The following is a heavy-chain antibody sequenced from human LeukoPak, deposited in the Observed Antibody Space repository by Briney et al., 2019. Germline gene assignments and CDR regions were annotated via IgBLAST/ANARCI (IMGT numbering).Heavy chain of an antibody. V-gene: IGHV4-4*07. CDR3: ARVTGYTIEDYFDY. Sequence: PSETLSLTCTVSGGSISIYYWSWIRQPAGKGLEWIGRIYTSGSTNYNPSLKSRVTISVKTSKNQFSLKLRSVTAADTAVYYCARVTGYTIEDYFDYWGQGTLVTVSS. D-gene: IGHD3-9*01. CDR1: GGSISIYY. CDR2: IYTSGST. J-gene: IGHJ4*02.